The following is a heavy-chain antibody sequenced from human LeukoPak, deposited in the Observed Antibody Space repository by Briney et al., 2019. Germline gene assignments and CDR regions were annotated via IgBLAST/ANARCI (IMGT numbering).Heavy chain of an antibody. J-gene: IGHJ5*02. CDR2: ISAYNGNT. D-gene: IGHD3-22*01. CDR1: GYTFTSYG. CDR3: ARDYVVLVVITTDDRFDP. Sequence: ASVKVSCKASGYTFTSYGISWVRQAPGQGLEWMGWISAYNGNTNYAQKLQGRVTMTTDTSTSTAYMELRSLRSDDTAVYYCARDYVVLVVITTDDRFDPWGQGTLVTVSS. V-gene: IGHV1-18*01.